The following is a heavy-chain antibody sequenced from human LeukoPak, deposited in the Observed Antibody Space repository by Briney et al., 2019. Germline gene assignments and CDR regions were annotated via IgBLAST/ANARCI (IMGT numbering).Heavy chain of an antibody. V-gene: IGHV4-59*01. CDR1: GGSISSYY. D-gene: IGHD4-17*01. J-gene: IGHJ4*02. Sequence: SETLSLTCTVAGGSISSYYWSWIRQPPGKGLEWIGYIYYSGSTNYNPSLKSRVSISVDTSKNQFSLKLSSVTAADTAVYYCARSALVMTTVTPFDYWGQGTLVTVSS. CDR2: IYYSGST. CDR3: ARSALVMTTVTPFDY.